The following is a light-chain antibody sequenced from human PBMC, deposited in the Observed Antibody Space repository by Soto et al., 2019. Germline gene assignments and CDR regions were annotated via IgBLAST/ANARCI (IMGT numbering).Light chain of an antibody. CDR2: WAY. J-gene: IGKJ2*01. V-gene: IGKV4-1*01. Sequence: DIVMTQSPDSLAVSLGERATINCKSSQSVLYSSNNKNYLAWYQQKPGQPPKLLIYWAYTRESGVPDRFSGSGSRTDFTLTISSLKAEDVAVYYCQHYYSTPPTFGQGTKLEIK. CDR3: QHYYSTPPT. CDR1: QSVLYSSNNKNY.